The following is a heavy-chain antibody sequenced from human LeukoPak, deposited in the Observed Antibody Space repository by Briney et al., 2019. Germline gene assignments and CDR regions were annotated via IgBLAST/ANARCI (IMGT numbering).Heavy chain of an antibody. CDR1: GFTFSSYS. Sequence: GGSRRLSCAASGFTFSSYSMNWVRQAPGKGLEWVSYISSSSSTIYYADSVKGRFTISRDNAKNSLYLQMNSLRAEDTAVYYCAREGPYYYDTTYYFDYWGQGTLVTVSS. D-gene: IGHD3-22*01. V-gene: IGHV3-48*01. J-gene: IGHJ4*02. CDR3: AREGPYYYDTTYYFDY. CDR2: ISSSSSTI.